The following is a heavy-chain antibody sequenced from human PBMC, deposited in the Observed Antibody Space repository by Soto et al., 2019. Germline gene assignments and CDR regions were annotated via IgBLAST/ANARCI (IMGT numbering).Heavy chain of an antibody. Sequence: QVQLQQWGAGLLKPSETLSLTCAVYGGSFSGYYWSWIRQPPGKGLEWIGEINHSGSTNYNPSLKSRVTISVDTSKTQFSLKLSSVTAADTAVYYCARTGIAAAGTSTWGQGTLVTVSS. CDR3: ARTGIAAAGTST. CDR2: INHSGST. D-gene: IGHD6-13*01. V-gene: IGHV4-34*01. CDR1: GGSFSGYY. J-gene: IGHJ5*02.